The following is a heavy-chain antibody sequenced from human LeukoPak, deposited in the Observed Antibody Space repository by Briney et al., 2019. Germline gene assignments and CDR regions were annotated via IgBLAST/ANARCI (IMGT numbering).Heavy chain of an antibody. Sequence: SETLSLTCAVYGGSFSGYYWSWIRQPPGKGLEWIGEINHSGSTNYNPSLKSRVTISVDTSKNQFSLKLSSVPAADTAVYYCARGQRALAVAGKGYYYYYMDVWGKGTTVTVSS. V-gene: IGHV4-34*01. J-gene: IGHJ6*03. CDR1: GGSFSGYY. CDR3: ARGQRALAVAGKGYYYYYMDV. D-gene: IGHD6-19*01. CDR2: INHSGST.